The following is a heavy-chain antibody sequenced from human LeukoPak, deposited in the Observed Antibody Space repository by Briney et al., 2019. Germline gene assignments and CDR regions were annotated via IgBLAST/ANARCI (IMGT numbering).Heavy chain of an antibody. D-gene: IGHD3-22*01. Sequence: SETLSLTCTVSGGSISSYYWSWIRQPPGKGLEWIGYIYYSGSTYYNPSLKSRVTISVDTSKNQFSLKLSSVTAADTAVYYCARVGYYYDSSGRAPIDYWGQGTLVTVSS. CDR3: ARVGYYYDSSGRAPIDY. J-gene: IGHJ4*02. V-gene: IGHV4-59*12. CDR1: GGSISSYY. CDR2: IYYSGST.